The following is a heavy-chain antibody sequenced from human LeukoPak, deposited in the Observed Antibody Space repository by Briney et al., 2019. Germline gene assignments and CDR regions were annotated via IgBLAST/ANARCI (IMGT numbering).Heavy chain of an antibody. CDR1: GYTFTSYA. CDR2: IRAHNGDT. Sequence: GASVKVSCKASGYTFTSYAISWVRQAPGQGLEWMGWIRAHNGDTNHAQQLQGRVTMTTDTSTRTAYMELRSLRSEDTAVYYCARGECICTINTCYASALDSWGQGTLVTVSS. CDR3: ARGECICTINTCYASALDS. D-gene: IGHD2-2*01. V-gene: IGHV1-18*01. J-gene: IGHJ4*02.